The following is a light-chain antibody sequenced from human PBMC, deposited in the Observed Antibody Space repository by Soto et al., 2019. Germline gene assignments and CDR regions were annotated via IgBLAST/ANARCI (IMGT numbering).Light chain of an antibody. CDR1: QSIRNH. Sequence: DIQMTQSPSSLSASVGDRVTITCRASQSIRNHLNWYQQKPGKAPKLLIDFASTLQSGVPSRFSGSGSGTDFTLTISSLQPADFATYFCQQTYTTPLTFGGGTKVDIK. V-gene: IGKV1-39*01. CDR3: QQTYTTPLT. CDR2: FAS. J-gene: IGKJ4*01.